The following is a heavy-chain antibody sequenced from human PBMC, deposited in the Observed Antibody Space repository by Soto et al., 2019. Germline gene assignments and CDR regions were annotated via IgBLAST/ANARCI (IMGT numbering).Heavy chain of an antibody. V-gene: IGHV3-30*18. CDR3: AKDLYYSSSWSDYYYGMDV. D-gene: IGHD6-13*01. J-gene: IGHJ6*02. CDR2: ISYDGSNK. Sequence: PVGSLRLSCAASGFTFSSYGMHWVRQAPGKGLEWVAVISYDGSNKYYADSVKGRFTISRDNSKNTLYLQMNSLRAEDTAVYYCAKDLYYSSSWSDYYYGMDVWGQGTTVTVSS. CDR1: GFTFSSYG.